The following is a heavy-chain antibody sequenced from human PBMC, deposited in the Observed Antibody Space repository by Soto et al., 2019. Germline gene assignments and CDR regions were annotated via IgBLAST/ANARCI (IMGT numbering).Heavy chain of an antibody. Sequence: ASVKVSCKASGGTFSSYAISWVRQAPGQGLEWMGGIIPIFGTANYAQRFQGRATITADESTSTAYMELSSLRSEDTAVYYCARGAIVVVPAAITYYGMDVWGQGTTVTVSS. CDR1: GGTFSSYA. D-gene: IGHD2-2*01. V-gene: IGHV1-69*13. J-gene: IGHJ6*02. CDR3: ARGAIVVVPAAITYYGMDV. CDR2: IIPIFGTA.